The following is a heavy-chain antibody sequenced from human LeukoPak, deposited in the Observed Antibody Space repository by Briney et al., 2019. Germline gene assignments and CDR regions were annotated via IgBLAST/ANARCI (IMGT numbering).Heavy chain of an antibody. CDR2: INPNSGGT. Sequence: ASVKVSCKASGYTFTGYYMHWVRQAPGQGLEWMGWINPNSGGTNYAQKFQGRVTMTRDTSISTAYMELSRLRSDDTAGYYCARALVKHRGGLGYYYYGMDVWGQGTTVTVSS. D-gene: IGHD3-22*01. CDR1: GYTFTGYY. CDR3: ARALVKHRGGLGYYYYGMDV. V-gene: IGHV1-2*02. J-gene: IGHJ6*02.